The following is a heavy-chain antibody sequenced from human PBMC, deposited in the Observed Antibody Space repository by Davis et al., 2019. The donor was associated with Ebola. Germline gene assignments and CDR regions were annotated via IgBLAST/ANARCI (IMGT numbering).Heavy chain of an antibody. CDR2: TYYRSKWYN. D-gene: IGHD3-22*01. J-gene: IGHJ4*02. CDR1: GDSVSTNSAA. V-gene: IGHV6-1*01. CDR3: ARTHYRYGSDGFYSFIDY. Sequence: HSQTLSLTCAISGDSVSTNSAAWNWIRQSPSRGLEWLGRTYYRSKWYNDYAVSLKSRITINPDTSKNQFSLHLNSVTPEDTAMYYCARTHYRYGSDGFYSFIDYWGQGTLVAVSS.